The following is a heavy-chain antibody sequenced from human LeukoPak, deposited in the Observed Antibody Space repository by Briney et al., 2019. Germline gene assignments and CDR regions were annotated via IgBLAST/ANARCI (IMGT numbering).Heavy chain of an antibody. J-gene: IGHJ4*02. CDR1: GFTLRSYW. D-gene: IGHD3-3*01. CDR2: IDGDGSTE. V-gene: IGHV3-7*01. CDR3: ARGGAAFAESVY. Sequence: GGSLRLSCVASGFTLRSYWMSWVRQAPGKGLEWVANIDGDGSTEAYLDPLKGGFTISRDHAKNSLYLQMNNLKVEDTAVYYCARGGAAFAESVYWGQGTLVTVSS.